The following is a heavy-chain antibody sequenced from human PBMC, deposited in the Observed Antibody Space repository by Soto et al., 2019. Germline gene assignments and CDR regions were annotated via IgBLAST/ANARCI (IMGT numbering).Heavy chain of an antibody. CDR1: GGSFSGYY. CDR2: INHSGST. V-gene: IGHV4-34*01. Sequence: SDTLSLTCAVYGGSFSGYYWSWIRQPPGKGLEWIGEINHSGSTNYNPSLKSRVTISVDTSKNQFSLKLSSVTAADTAVYYCARGYTIFGVVKVPRFDPWGQGTLVTVSS. D-gene: IGHD3-3*01. CDR3: ARGYTIFGVVKVPRFDP. J-gene: IGHJ5*02.